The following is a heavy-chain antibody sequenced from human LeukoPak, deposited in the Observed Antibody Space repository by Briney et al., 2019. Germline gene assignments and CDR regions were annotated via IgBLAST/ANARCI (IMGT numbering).Heavy chain of an antibody. CDR1: GFTLTNYA. J-gene: IGHJ4*02. CDR2: LSGSGTST. V-gene: IGHV3-23*01. CDR3: AKYSSGWYNDY. Sequence: GGSLRLSCAASGFTLTNYATSWVRQAPGKGLEWVSTLSGSGTSTWYADAVKGRFTISRDNSKSTLYLQMNSLRAEDTAVYYCAKYSSGWYNDYWGQGTLVTVSS. D-gene: IGHD6-19*01.